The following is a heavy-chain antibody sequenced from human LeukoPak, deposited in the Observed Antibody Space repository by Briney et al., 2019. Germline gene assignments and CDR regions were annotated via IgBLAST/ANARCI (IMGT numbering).Heavy chain of an antibody. CDR1: GYTFTSYG. CDR3: ARDDYGGNWFDP. J-gene: IGHJ5*02. Sequence: ASVKVSCKASGYTFTSYGISWVRQAPGQGLEWMGWISAYNGNTNYAQKLQGRVTMTTDTSTSTAYMELRGLRSDDTAVYYCARDDYGGNWFDPWGQGTLVTVSS. V-gene: IGHV1-18*01. D-gene: IGHD4-23*01. CDR2: ISAYNGNT.